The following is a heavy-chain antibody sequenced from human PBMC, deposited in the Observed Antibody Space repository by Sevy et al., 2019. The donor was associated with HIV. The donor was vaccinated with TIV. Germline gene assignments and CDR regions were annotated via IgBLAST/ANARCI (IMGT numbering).Heavy chain of an antibody. Sequence: GGSLRLSCTASGFTFSSYAMSWVRQAPGKGLVWVSRINTDGSSTTYADSVKGRFTISRDNTKKTLYLQMNSLRAEDTAVYYCARVSGSTGWYYWGQGTLVTVSS. J-gene: IGHJ4*02. V-gene: IGHV3-74*03. D-gene: IGHD6-19*01. CDR2: INTDGSST. CDR3: ARVSGSTGWYY. CDR1: GFTFSSYA.